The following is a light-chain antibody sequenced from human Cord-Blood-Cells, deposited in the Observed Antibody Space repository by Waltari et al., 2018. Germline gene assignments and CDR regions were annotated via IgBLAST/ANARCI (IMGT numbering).Light chain of an antibody. V-gene: IGKV3-11*01. Sequence: EIVLTQSPATLSLSPVERDTLSCRASLSVSSYLAWYQQKPGQAPRLLIYDASNRATGIPARFSGSGSGKDCTLTISSLEPEDFAVYYCQQRSNWPLTFGGGTKVEIK. CDR1: LSVSSY. CDR3: QQRSNWPLT. CDR2: DAS. J-gene: IGKJ4*01.